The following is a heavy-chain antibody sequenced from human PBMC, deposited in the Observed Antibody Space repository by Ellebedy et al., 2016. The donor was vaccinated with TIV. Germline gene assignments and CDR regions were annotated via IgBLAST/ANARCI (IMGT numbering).Heavy chain of an antibody. CDR1: GFTLSSYW. D-gene: IGHD4-17*01. V-gene: IGHV3-7*01. J-gene: IGHJ6*02. Sequence: GESLKISXAASGFTLSSYWMSWVRQAPGEGLEWVANIKQDGSGKYYVDSVKGRFTISRDNPKNSLYQQMNSLRAEDTAVYYCARHATTRETSLSGMDVWGQGTTVTVSS. CDR3: ARHATTRETSLSGMDV. CDR2: IKQDGSGK.